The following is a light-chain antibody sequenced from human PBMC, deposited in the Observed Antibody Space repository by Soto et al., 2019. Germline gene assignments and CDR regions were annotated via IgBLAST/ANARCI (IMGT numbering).Light chain of an antibody. V-gene: IGKV3-11*01. J-gene: IGKJ1*01. CDR2: DAS. CDR1: QSLSSN. Sequence: EIVLTQSPATLSLSPGERATLSCRASQSLSSNLAWYQQKPGQAPRLLIYDASNRATGIPARFSGSGSGTDFTLTISSLEPEDFAVYYCQQRSNWTFGQGTKVDIK. CDR3: QQRSNWT.